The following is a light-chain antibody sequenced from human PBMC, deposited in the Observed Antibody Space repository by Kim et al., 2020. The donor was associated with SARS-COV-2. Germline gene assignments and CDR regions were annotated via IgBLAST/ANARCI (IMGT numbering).Light chain of an antibody. J-gene: IGLJ2*01. CDR3: QSYDSSDRGV. CDR2: EDK. Sequence: KTVTLACTRSSASIASKDVQWYPQRPGSSPTTVIYEDKQRPSGVPDRFSGSIDSSSNSASLTISGLKTEDEADYYCQSYDSSDRGVFGGGTQLTVL. V-gene: IGLV6-57*01. CDR1: SASIASKD.